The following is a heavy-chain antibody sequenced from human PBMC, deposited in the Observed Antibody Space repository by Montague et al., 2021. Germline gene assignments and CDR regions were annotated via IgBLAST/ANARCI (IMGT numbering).Heavy chain of an antibody. V-gene: IGHV4-59*08. CDR3: AKQDYFVSGTSYKGFDP. J-gene: IGHJ5*02. CDR1: SGSIFHAH. Sequence: SGTLSLTCTVSSGSIFHAHWSWVRQPPGKGLEWLGSMFYGGATSNNPSLKSRVTMSIDTSTSQFSLKLSFVTAADTAVYYCAKQDYFVSGTSYKGFDPWGQGILVTVSS. CDR2: MFYGGAT. D-gene: IGHD3-10*01.